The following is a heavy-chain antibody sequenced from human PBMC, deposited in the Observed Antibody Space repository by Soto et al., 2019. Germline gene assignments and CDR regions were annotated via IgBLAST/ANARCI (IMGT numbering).Heavy chain of an antibody. V-gene: IGHV1-69*06. CDR2: IIPIFGTA. CDR1: GGTFSSYA. Sequence: AVKVSCKACGGTFSSYAISWVRQAPGQGLEWMGGIIPIFGTADYAQKFQGRVTITADKSTSTAYMELSSLRSEDTAVYYCAKGFSYGSGSYNWFDPWGQGTLVTVSS. D-gene: IGHD3-10*01. J-gene: IGHJ5*02. CDR3: AKGFSYGSGSYNWFDP.